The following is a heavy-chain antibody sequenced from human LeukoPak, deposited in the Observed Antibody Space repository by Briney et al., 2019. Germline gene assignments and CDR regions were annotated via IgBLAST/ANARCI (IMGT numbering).Heavy chain of an antibody. J-gene: IGHJ4*02. Sequence: KPSETLSLTCTVSGGSISSSSYYWGWIRQPPGKGLEWIGSIYYSGSTYYNPSLKSRVTISVDTSKNQFSLKLSSVTAADTAVYYCARGQNYGGNFDYWGQGTLVTVSS. CDR1: GGSISSSSYY. CDR3: ARGQNYGGNFDY. V-gene: IGHV4-39*01. D-gene: IGHD4-23*01. CDR2: IYYSGST.